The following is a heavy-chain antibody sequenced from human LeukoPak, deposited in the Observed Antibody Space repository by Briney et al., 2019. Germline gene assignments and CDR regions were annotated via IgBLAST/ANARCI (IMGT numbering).Heavy chain of an antibody. V-gene: IGHV3-48*01. Sequence: PGGSLRLSCAASGFTFSSYSMNWVRQAPGKGLEWVSYISSSSSTIYYADSVKGRFTISRDNSKNTLYLQMNSLRADDTAVYYCARGNIVEHISNYWGQGTLVTVSS. CDR1: GFTFSSYS. CDR3: ARGNIVEHISNY. CDR2: ISSSSSTI. J-gene: IGHJ4*02. D-gene: IGHD3-22*01.